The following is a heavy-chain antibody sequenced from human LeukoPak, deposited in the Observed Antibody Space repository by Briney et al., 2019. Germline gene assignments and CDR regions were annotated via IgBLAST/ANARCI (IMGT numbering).Heavy chain of an antibody. CDR2: ISNSGDYI. CDR3: ARRYCSTTNCYAFES. J-gene: IGHJ4*02. Sequence: GGSLRLSCAASGFTFSSNYMSWVRQAPGKGLEWVSSISNSGDYIYYADSVKGRFTISRDNAKNSLYLQMSSLRAEDTAVYYCARRYCSTTNCYAFESWGQGTLVTVSS. V-gene: IGHV3-21*01. CDR1: GFTFSSNY. D-gene: IGHD2-2*01.